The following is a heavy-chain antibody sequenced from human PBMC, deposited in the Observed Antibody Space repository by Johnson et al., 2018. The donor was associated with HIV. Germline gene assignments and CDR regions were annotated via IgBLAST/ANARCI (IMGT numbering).Heavy chain of an antibody. J-gene: IGHJ3*02. CDR2: ITSKTDGGTT. CDR3: ARVACGSSYLDVFDI. Sequence: VQLVVSGGGLVKPGGSLRLSCVASGFTFSYAWMCWVRQAPGKGLEWVGCITSKTDGGTTDYAAPVKGRLTISSDNAKNQLYLQMNSLKAEDTAVYYCARVACGSSYLDVFDIWSQGTMVTVSS. V-gene: IGHV3-15*01. D-gene: IGHD2-15*01. CDR1: GFTFSYAW.